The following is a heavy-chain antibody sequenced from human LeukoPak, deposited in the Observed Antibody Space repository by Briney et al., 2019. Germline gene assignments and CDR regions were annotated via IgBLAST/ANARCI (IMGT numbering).Heavy chain of an antibody. CDR2: ISGSGGST. J-gene: IGHJ4*02. V-gene: IGHV3-23*01. CDR3: ATRSGYDVIGDY. CDR1: GFTFSSYA. D-gene: IGHD5-12*01. Sequence: GGSLRLSCAASGFTFSSYAMSWVRQAPGKGLEWVSAISGSGGSTYYADSVKGRFTISRDNSKNTLYLQMNSLRAEDTAVYYCATRSGYDVIGDYWGQGTLVTVSS.